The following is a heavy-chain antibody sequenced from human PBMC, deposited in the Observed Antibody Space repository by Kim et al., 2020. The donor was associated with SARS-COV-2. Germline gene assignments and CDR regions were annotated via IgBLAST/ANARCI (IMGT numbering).Heavy chain of an antibody. Sequence: GGSLRLSCSTSGFTFSNFAFSWVRQSPGRGLEWVSTINRSGGSSYYADSVRGRFTISRDNFKNTVYLQMDSLRAEDAALYYCAKEGPSLLRYFDWLPYDLRGQGTLVTVSS. CDR3: AKEGPSLLRYFDWLPYDL. CDR1: GFTFSNFA. V-gene: IGHV3-23*01. D-gene: IGHD3-9*01. CDR2: INRSGGSS. J-gene: IGHJ4*02.